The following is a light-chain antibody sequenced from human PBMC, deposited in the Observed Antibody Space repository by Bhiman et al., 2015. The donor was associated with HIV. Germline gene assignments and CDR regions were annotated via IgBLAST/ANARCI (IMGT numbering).Light chain of an antibody. CDR2: YDS. CDR3: QAWDSSTFYV. Sequence: VLTQPPSVSVAPGKTARLTCGGNSIGSRSVHWYQQKPGQAPVLVMYYDSDRPPGIPERFSGSKSGNTATLTLSRVEAGDEADYYCQAWDSSTFYVFGTGTKVTVL. J-gene: IGLJ1*01. CDR1: SIGSRS. V-gene: IGLV3-21*01.